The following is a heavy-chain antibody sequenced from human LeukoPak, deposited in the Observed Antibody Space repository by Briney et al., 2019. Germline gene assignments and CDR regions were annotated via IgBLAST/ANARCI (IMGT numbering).Heavy chain of an antibody. CDR3: AREMYYDILTGILPGGAFDI. V-gene: IGHV3-7*03. D-gene: IGHD3-9*01. CDR1: GFTFSSYW. J-gene: IGHJ3*02. Sequence: GGSLRLSCAASGFTFSSYWMSWARQAPGKGLEWVANIKQDGSEKYYVDSVKGRFTISRDNAKNSLYLQMNSLRAEDTAVYYCAREMYYDILTGILPGGAFDIWGQGTMVTVPS. CDR2: IKQDGSEK.